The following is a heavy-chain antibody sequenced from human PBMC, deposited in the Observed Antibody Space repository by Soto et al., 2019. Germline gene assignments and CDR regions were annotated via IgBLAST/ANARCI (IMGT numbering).Heavy chain of an antibody. V-gene: IGHV3-23*01. Sequence: GGSVKLSCAASGFTFSSYAMSWVRQAPGKGLEWVSAISGSGGSTYYADSVKGRFTISRDNSKNTLYLQMNSLRAEDTAVYYCAPRDGYNTIFDYWGQGTLVTVSS. CDR2: ISGSGGST. J-gene: IGHJ4*02. D-gene: IGHD5-12*01. CDR3: APRDGYNTIFDY. CDR1: GFTFSSYA.